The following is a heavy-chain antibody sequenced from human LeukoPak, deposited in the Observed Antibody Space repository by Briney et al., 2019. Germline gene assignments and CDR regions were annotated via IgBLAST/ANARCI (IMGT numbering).Heavy chain of an antibody. D-gene: IGHD3-22*01. J-gene: IGHJ4*02. CDR2: ISDRGDST. CDR1: GFSLTTYA. V-gene: IGHV3-23*01. Sequence: PGGSLRLSCAASGFSLTTYAMGWVRQAPGKGLEWVSVISDRGDSTYYADSVKGRFTISRDNSKNTLYLQMNSLRAEDTAVYYCAKGYYYDSSGYYDYWGQGTLVTVSS. CDR3: AKGYYYDSSGYYDY.